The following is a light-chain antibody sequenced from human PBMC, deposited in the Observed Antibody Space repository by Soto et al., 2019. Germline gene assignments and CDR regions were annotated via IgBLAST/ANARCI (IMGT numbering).Light chain of an antibody. CDR3: QQYGSSPGT. CDR1: QSVSSSY. Sequence: EIVLTQSPGTLSLSPGERATLSCRASQSVSSSYLAWYQRKPGQAPRLLIYGASSRATGIPDRFSGSGSGTDFTLTISRLEPEDFAVYYCQQYGSSPGTFDQGTKVEIK. J-gene: IGKJ1*01. CDR2: GAS. V-gene: IGKV3-20*01.